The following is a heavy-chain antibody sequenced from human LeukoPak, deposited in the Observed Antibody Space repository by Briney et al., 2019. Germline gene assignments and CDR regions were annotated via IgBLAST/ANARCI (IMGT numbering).Heavy chain of an antibody. CDR2: ISSSGSTL. V-gene: IGHV3-48*03. CDR1: GFTFSSYE. D-gene: IGHD3-22*01. J-gene: IGHJ4*02. CDR3: ARDGPPIYYDSSGNSFDY. Sequence: GGSLRLSCAASGFTFSSYEMNLVRQAPGKGLEWVSYISSSGSTLYYADSVKGRFTISRDNAKNSLYLQMNSLRAEDTAVYYCARDGPPIYYDSSGNSFDYWGQGTLVTVSS.